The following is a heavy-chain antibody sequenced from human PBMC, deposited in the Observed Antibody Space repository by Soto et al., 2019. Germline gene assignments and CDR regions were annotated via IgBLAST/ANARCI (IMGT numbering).Heavy chain of an antibody. CDR1: GFSLSTSGVG. Sequence: QITLKESGPTLVKRTQTLTLTCTFSGFSLSTSGVGVGWIRQPPGKALEWLAIIYWDDDKRYSPSLKNRLTIXKDTSKNQVVLTMTNMDPVDTATYYCAHREYSSGYYEDFDYWGQGTLVTVSS. CDR2: IYWDDDK. D-gene: IGHD3-22*01. CDR3: AHREYSSGYYEDFDY. J-gene: IGHJ4*02. V-gene: IGHV2-5*02.